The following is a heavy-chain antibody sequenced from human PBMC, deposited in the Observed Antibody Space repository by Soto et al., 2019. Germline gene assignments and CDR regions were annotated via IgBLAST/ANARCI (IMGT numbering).Heavy chain of an antibody. CDR3: THVSCYSFDY. D-gene: IGHD3-22*01. J-gene: IGHJ4*02. V-gene: IGHV2-5*02. CDR1: GFSLSTSGVG. Sequence: QITLKESGPTLVKPTQTLTLTCTFSGFSLSTSGVGVGWIRQPPGKALEWLALIYWDDDKRYSPSLKSRLTIHKANSQNLVVLTIINTDPPATATYYCTHVSCYSFDYWGQGTLVTVSS. CDR2: IYWDDDK.